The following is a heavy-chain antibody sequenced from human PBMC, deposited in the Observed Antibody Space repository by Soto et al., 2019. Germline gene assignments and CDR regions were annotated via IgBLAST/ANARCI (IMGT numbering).Heavy chain of an antibody. V-gene: IGHV1-69*01. Sequence: QVQLVQSGAEVKKPGSSVKVSCKASGGTFSSYAISWVRQAPGQGLEWMGGIIPIFGTANYAQKFQGRVTITADASTRTAYMELSSLRSEDTAVYYCARDVSYCSGGSCYSWLDPWGQGTLVTVSS. CDR2: IIPIFGTA. D-gene: IGHD2-15*01. J-gene: IGHJ5*02. CDR3: ARDVSYCSGGSCYSWLDP. CDR1: GGTFSSYA.